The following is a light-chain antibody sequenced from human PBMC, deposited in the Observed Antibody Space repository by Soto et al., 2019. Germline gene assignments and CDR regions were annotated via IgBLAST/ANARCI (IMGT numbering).Light chain of an antibody. CDR2: GAS. V-gene: IGKV3-15*01. Sequence: EIVLTQSPGTLSLSLRERSTLXXRASQSVSINLAWYQQKPGQAPRLLXYGASTRATGFPARFSGSGSGTDFTLTINSLQSEDSAVYHCQQYNDWPPVTFGGGTKVDIK. CDR3: QQYNDWPPVT. CDR1: QSVSIN. J-gene: IGKJ4*01.